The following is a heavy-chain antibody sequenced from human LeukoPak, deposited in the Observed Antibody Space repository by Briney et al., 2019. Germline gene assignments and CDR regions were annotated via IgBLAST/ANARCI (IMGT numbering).Heavy chain of an antibody. Sequence: GGSLRLSCAASGFSFSSHAMHWVRQAPGRGLEWVTVISYDGSNKYYADSVKGRFTISRDNSKNTLYLQMNSLRAEDTAVYYCARDAYDSSGYLFDYWGQGTLVTVSS. CDR2: ISYDGSNK. CDR1: GFSFSSHA. CDR3: ARDAYDSSGYLFDY. J-gene: IGHJ4*02. D-gene: IGHD3-22*01. V-gene: IGHV3-30-3*01.